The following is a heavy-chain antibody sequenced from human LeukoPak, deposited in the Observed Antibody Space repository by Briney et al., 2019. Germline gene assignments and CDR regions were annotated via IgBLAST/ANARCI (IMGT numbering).Heavy chain of an antibody. V-gene: IGHV4-59*01. Sequence: PSETLSLTCTVSGGSISSYYWSWIRRPPGKGLEWIGYIYYSGSTNYNPSLKSRVTISVDTSKNQFSLKLSSVTAADTAVYYCARYADYSNFYYYYYMDVWGKGTTVTVSS. J-gene: IGHJ6*03. D-gene: IGHD4-11*01. CDR3: ARYADYSNFYYYYYMDV. CDR2: IYYSGST. CDR1: GGSISSYY.